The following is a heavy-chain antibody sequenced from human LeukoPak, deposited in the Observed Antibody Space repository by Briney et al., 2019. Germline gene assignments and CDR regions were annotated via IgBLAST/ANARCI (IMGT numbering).Heavy chain of an antibody. Sequence: PSETLSLTCTVSGGSISSDSYFWTCIRQPAGKGLEWIGRIYTTGSTNYNPSLKSRVTISVDTSKNQFSLRLSSVTAADTAVYYCARGVSDFHYWGQGTLVTVSS. D-gene: IGHD6-19*01. CDR3: ARGVSDFHY. CDR2: IYTTGST. J-gene: IGHJ4*02. V-gene: IGHV4-61*02. CDR1: GGSISSDSYF.